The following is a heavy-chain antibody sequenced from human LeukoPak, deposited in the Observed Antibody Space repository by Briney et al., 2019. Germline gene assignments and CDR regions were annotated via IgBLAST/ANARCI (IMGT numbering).Heavy chain of an antibody. J-gene: IGHJ4*02. CDR1: GFTFSSHA. CDR3: TCRSPPLDY. V-gene: IGHV3-15*01. Sequence: GGSLRLSCAASGFTFSSHAMSWVRQAPGKGLEWVGRIKTKTDGGTTDYAAPVKGRFSISRDDSKNTLYLQMKSLKTEDTAVYYCTCRSPPLDYWGQGTLVTVSS. CDR2: IKTKTDGGTT.